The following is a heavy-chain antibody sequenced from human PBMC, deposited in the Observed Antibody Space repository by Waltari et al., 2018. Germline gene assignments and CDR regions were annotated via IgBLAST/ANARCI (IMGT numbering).Heavy chain of an antibody. D-gene: IGHD6-25*01. V-gene: IGHV4-38-2*02. Sequence: QVQLQESGPGLVKPSETLSLTCTVSGYSISSGYYWGWIRQPPGKGLEWIGSIYHSGSTYYNPSLKSRVTISVDTSKNQFSLKLSSVTAADTAVNYCARGALSGDFDYWGQGTLVTVSS. CDR1: GYSISSGYY. CDR3: ARGALSGDFDY. J-gene: IGHJ4*02. CDR2: IYHSGST.